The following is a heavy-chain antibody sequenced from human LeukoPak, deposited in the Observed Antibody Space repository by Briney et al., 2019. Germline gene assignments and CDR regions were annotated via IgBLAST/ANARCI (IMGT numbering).Heavy chain of an antibody. CDR2: INHSGST. D-gene: IGHD6-6*01. Sequence: PSETLSLTCAVYGGSFSGYNWSWIRQPPGEGLEWVGEINHSGSTNYNPSLKSRVTISVDTSKNQFSLKLSSVTAADTAVYYCARRYSSSSFNWFDPWGQGTLVTVSS. J-gene: IGHJ5*02. V-gene: IGHV4-34*01. CDR1: GGSFSGYN. CDR3: ARRYSSSSFNWFDP.